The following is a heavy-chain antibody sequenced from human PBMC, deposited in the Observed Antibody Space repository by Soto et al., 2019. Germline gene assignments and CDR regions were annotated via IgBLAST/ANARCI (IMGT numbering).Heavy chain of an antibody. J-gene: IGHJ4*02. CDR3: ARDASGPFDY. CDR2: IHSDGST. CDR1: GFTVSDS. Sequence: GGSLRLSCSVAGFTVSDSMSWVSQAPGKGLECVSFIHSDGSTHYTDSVRGRFTISRDNSKNTLYLQMDRLRVDDTAVYFCARDASGPFDYWGQGTLVTVSS. V-gene: IGHV3-53*01. D-gene: IGHD6-19*01.